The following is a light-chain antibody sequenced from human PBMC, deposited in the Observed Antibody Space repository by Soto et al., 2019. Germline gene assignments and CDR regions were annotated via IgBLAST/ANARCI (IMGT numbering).Light chain of an antibody. Sequence: QSVLTQPASVSGSPGQSITISCTGTSSDVGGYNYVSWYQQHPGKAPKLMIYEVSNRPSGVSNRFSGSKSGNTASLTISGLQAEDEAAYYCSSYTSSSTLAIFCGGTKLTVI. J-gene: IGLJ2*01. CDR2: EVS. CDR3: SSYTSSSTLAI. V-gene: IGLV2-14*01. CDR1: SSDVGGYNY.